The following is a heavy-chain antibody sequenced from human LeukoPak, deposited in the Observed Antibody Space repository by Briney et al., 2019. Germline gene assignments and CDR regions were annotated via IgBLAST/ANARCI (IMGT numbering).Heavy chain of an antibody. V-gene: IGHV4-39*07. CDR3: ARDPYGDYPIDY. CDR1: GGSISSSSYY. CDR2: IYYSGST. J-gene: IGHJ4*02. D-gene: IGHD4-17*01. Sequence: PSETLSLTCTVSGGSISSSSYYWGWIRQPPGKGLEWIGSIYYSGSTYYNPSLKSRVTISVDTSKNQFSLKLSSVTAADTAVYYCARDPYGDYPIDYWGQGTLVTVSS.